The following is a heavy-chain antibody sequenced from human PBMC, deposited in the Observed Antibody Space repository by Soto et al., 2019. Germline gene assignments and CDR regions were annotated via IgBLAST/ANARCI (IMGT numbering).Heavy chain of an antibody. CDR2: IKEDGGEQ. D-gene: IGHD4-4*01. CDR3: AITTSTVSYWFDP. J-gene: IGHJ5*02. CDR1: GFSFSSYW. Sequence: QLTQSGGGLVRPGGSLRLSCAGSGFSFSSYWMSWVRQAPGKGPEWVANIKEDGGEQHYVDSVKGRFTVSRDNSENSLFLQMNNLRVEDSVTYYCAITTSTVSYWFDPWGPGTQVIVS. V-gene: IGHV3-7*03.